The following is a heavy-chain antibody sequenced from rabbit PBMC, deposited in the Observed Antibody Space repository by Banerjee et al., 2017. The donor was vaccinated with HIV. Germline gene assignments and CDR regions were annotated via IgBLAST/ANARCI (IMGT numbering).Heavy chain of an antibody. CDR1: GFSFSSNDY. CDR2: VAGSSSGFT. D-gene: IGHD2-1*01. CDR3: ARGSATMTMVITGYYFNL. Sequence: QSLEESGGGLVQPEGSLALTCKASGFSFSSNDYICWVRQAPGKGLEWISCVAGSSSGFTYSATWAKGRFTISKTSSTTVTLQMTSLTVADTATYFCARGSATMTMVITGYYFNLWGQGTLVTVS. J-gene: IGHJ4*01. V-gene: IGHV1S40*01.